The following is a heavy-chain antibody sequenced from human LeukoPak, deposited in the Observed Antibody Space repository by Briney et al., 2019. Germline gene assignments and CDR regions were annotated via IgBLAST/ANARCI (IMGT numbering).Heavy chain of an antibody. Sequence: GASVKVSCKVSGYTLTELSMHWVRQAPGKGLEWMGWINPNSGGTNYAQKFQGRVTMTRDTSISTAYMELSRLRSDDTAVYYCARVSGRGYSGYGHLYIGDFDYWGQGTLVTVSS. CDR1: GYTLTELS. V-gene: IGHV1-2*02. CDR2: INPNSGGT. J-gene: IGHJ4*02. CDR3: ARVSGRGYSGYGHLYIGDFDY. D-gene: IGHD5-12*01.